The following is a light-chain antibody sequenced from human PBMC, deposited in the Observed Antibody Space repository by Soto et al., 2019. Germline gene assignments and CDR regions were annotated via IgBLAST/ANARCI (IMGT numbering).Light chain of an antibody. Sequence: QMTQSPSSVSAYVGDRVTITCRASQDIRTWLAWYQQKPGKAPKILIYGASTLQSGVPSRFSGSGSGTYFTLTISSRQPEDSATYYCQHATTFPITFGQGTRLEIK. CDR3: QHATTFPIT. V-gene: IGKV1-12*01. CDR1: QDIRTW. CDR2: GAS. J-gene: IGKJ5*01.